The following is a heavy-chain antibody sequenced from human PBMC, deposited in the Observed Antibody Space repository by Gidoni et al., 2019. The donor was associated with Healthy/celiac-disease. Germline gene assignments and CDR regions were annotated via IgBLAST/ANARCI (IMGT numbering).Heavy chain of an antibody. CDR1: GFPFSSYA. CDR2: ISGSGGST. CDR3: AAGGAVAGFFDY. V-gene: IGHV3-23*01. Sequence: EVQLLESGGGLVQPGGSLRLSCAASGFPFSSYAMSWVRQAPGKGLEWVSAISGSGGSTYYADSVKGRFTISRDNSKNTLYLQMNSLRAEDTAVYYCAAGGAVAGFFDYWGQGTLVTVSS. J-gene: IGHJ4*02. D-gene: IGHD6-19*01.